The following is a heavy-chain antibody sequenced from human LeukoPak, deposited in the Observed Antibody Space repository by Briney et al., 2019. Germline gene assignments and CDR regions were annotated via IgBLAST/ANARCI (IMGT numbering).Heavy chain of an antibody. D-gene: IGHD2-15*01. Sequence: ASVKVSCKASGYTFTGYYMHWVRQAPGQGLEWMGWINPNSGGTNYAQKFQGRVTMTRDTSISTAYMELSRLRSDDTAVYYCARDRVNCSGGSCFRGYYYGMDVWGQGTTVTVSS. J-gene: IGHJ6*02. CDR1: GYTFTGYY. CDR3: ARDRVNCSGGSCFRGYYYGMDV. V-gene: IGHV1-2*02. CDR2: INPNSGGT.